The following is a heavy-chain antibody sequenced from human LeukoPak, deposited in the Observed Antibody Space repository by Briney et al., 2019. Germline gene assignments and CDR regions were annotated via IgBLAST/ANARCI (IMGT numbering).Heavy chain of an antibody. Sequence: ASVKVSCKASGYTFTGYYMHWVRQAPGQGLEWMGLINPNSGGTNYAQKFQGMVTMTRDTSISTAYMELSRLRSDDTAVYYCARAISTSCYDYWGQGTLVTVSS. CDR2: INPNSGGT. D-gene: IGHD2-2*01. J-gene: IGHJ4*02. CDR3: ARAISTSCYDY. V-gene: IGHV1-2*02. CDR1: GYTFTGYY.